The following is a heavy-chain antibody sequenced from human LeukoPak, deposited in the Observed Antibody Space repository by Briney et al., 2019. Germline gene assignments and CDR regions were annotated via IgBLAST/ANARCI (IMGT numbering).Heavy chain of an antibody. CDR1: GFTFSSYA. J-gene: IGHJ4*02. Sequence: PGGSLRLSCAASGFTFSSYAMSWVRQAPGKGLEWVSAISGSGGSTYYADSVKGRFTISRDNSKNTLYLQMNSLRAEDTAVYYCAKDSAWYSSSWYGYWGQGTLVTVSS. CDR2: ISGSGGST. CDR3: AKDSAWYSSSWYGY. D-gene: IGHD6-13*01. V-gene: IGHV3-23*01.